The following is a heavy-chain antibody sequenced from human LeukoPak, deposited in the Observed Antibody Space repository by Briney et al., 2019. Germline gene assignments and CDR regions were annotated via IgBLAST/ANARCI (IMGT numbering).Heavy chain of an antibody. CDR1: GFSFNGYA. J-gene: IGHJ5*02. CDR2: SWDGGST. D-gene: IGHD1-7*01. V-gene: IGHV3-43D*03. Sequence: GGSLRLSCAASGFSFNGYAMHWVRQAPGKGLEWVSLSWDGGSTFYADSVKGRFTVSRDNIKSSLYLQMNSLRAEDTALYYCAKANWNYFGNWFDPWGQGTLVTVSS. CDR3: AKANWNYFGNWFDP.